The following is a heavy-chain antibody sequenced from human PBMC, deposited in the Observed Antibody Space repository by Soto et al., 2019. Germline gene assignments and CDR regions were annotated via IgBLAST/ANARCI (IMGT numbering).Heavy chain of an antibody. Sequence: ASVKRFSSASGYSFIAHCIPCLRQSPGQGLEWMGWISTYNGNTHYAPKLQGRVTMTTETSTSTAHMELRRLRSDDTAVYYCARERDDSSWSSDEYLQHWGQGTLVTVSS. V-gene: IGHV1-18*01. D-gene: IGHD6-13*01. CDR3: ARERDDSSWSSDEYLQH. CDR2: ISTYNGNT. J-gene: IGHJ1*01. CDR1: GYSFIAHC.